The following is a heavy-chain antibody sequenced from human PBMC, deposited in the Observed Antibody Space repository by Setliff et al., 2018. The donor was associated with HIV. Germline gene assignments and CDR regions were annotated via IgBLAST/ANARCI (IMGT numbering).Heavy chain of an antibody. V-gene: IGHV1-3*01. CDR2: INSGTGNT. D-gene: IGHD4-17*01. CDR3: ANSVTDASYWYFIH. J-gene: IGHJ2*01. CDR1: GFIFTNYG. Sequence: ASVKVSCKASGFIFTNYGIHWVRQAPGHSLEWMGFINSGTGNTIYSQKFQGRVTFSRDTSASTAYMELSSLRSEDTAVYYCANSVTDASYWYFIHWGRGSQVTSPQ.